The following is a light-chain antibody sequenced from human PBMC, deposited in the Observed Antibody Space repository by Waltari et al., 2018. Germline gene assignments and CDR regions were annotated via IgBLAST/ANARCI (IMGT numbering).Light chain of an antibody. CDR3: QQSYSTPRT. Sequence: IQMTQSPSSMSAFVGDKVNITCRASKSISISLNWYQQKPGKAPNLLIYAASSLQTGVPSMFSGSGSGTDFTLTITSLQPEDFVTYYCQQSYSTPRTFGQGTKLEIK. J-gene: IGKJ2*01. CDR1: KSISIS. V-gene: IGKV1-39*01. CDR2: AAS.